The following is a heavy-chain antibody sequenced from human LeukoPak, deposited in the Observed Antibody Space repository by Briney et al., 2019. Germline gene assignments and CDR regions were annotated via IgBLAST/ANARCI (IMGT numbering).Heavy chain of an antibody. CDR3: ARDRGNDYNSYFFDY. CDR1: GFTFSSHW. V-gene: IGHV3-7*01. D-gene: IGHD5-24*01. J-gene: IGHJ4*02. CDR2: IKQDGREK. Sequence: GGSLRLSCAASGFTFSSHWMSWVRQAPGKGLEGVANIKQDGREKYYVDSVKGRFTISRDNAKNSLYLQMNSLRAEDTAVYYCARDRGNDYNSYFFDYWGQGILVTVSS.